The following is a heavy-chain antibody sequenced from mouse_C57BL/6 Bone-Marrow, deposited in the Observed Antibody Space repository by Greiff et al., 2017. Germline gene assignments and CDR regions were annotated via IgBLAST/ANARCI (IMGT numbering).Heavy chain of an antibody. V-gene: IGHV1-81*01. CDR2: IYPRSGNT. CDR1: GYTFTSYG. D-gene: IGHD2-3*01. J-gene: IGHJ4*01. Sequence: VKLMESGAELARPGASVKLSCKASGYTFTSYGISWVKQRTGQGLEWIGEIYPRSGNTYYNEKFKGKATLTADKSSSTAYMALRSLTSEDSAVYFCARLNGYYGGEAMDYWGQGTSVTVSS. CDR3: ARLNGYYGGEAMDY.